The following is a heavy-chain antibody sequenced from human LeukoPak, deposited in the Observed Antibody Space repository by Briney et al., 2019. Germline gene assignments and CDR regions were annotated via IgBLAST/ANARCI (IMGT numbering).Heavy chain of an antibody. V-gene: IGHV4-34*01. CDR1: GGSFSGYY. D-gene: IGHD2-15*01. CDR3: ARGGWSAFDI. Sequence: SETLSLTCAVYGGSFSGYYWSWIRQPPGKGLEWIGEINHSGSTNYNPSLKSRVTISVDTSRNQFSLKLSSVTAADTAVYYCARGGWSAFDIWGQGTMVTVSS. J-gene: IGHJ3*02. CDR2: INHSGST.